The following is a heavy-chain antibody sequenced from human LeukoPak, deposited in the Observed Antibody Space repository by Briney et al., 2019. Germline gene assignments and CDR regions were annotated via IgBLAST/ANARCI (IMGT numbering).Heavy chain of an antibody. CDR2: INPSGGST. Sequence: ASVKVSCKASGYTFTSYYMHLVRQGHAQGLGWVGIINPSGGSTSYAQKFQGRVTMTRDTSTSTVYMEMSSLRSEDTAVYYCARVKPNYYDSSAYGTFDIWGQGTMVTVSS. V-gene: IGHV1-46*01. D-gene: IGHD3-22*01. CDR1: GYTFTSYY. J-gene: IGHJ3*02. CDR3: ARVKPNYYDSSAYGTFDI.